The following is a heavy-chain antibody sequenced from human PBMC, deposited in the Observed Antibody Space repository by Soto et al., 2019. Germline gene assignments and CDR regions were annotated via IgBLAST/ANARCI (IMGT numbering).Heavy chain of an antibody. J-gene: IGHJ6*03. Sequence: SVKVSCKASGGTFSSYTISWVRQAPGQGLEWMGRIIPILGIANYAQKFQGRVTITADKSTSTAYMELSSLRSEDTAVYYCAGSPSPLWGVLWDYYYMDVWGKGTTVTVSS. CDR3: AGSPSPLWGVLWDYYYMDV. V-gene: IGHV1-69*02. CDR1: GGTFSSYT. CDR2: IIPILGIA. D-gene: IGHD2-15*01.